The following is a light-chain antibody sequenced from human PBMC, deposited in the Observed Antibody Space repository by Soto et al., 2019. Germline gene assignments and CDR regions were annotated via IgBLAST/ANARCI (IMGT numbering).Light chain of an antibody. CDR1: RRDVGSYNL. V-gene: IGLV2-23*01. J-gene: IGLJ1*01. CDR3: CSFAGSRTYV. CDR2: EGS. Sequence: QSVLTQPASVSGSPGQSITISCTGTRRDVGSYNLVSWYQQHPGNAPKLMIFEGSKRPSGVSNRFSGSKSGNTASLTISGLQAEDEADYYCCSFAGSRTYVFGSGTKLTVL.